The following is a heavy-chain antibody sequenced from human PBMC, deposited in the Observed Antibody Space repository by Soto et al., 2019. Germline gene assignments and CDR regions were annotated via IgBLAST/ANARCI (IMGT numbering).Heavy chain of an antibody. CDR3: ARGSYYYDSSGYYHY. J-gene: IGHJ4*02. CDR1: GGSISSNW. D-gene: IGHD3-22*01. V-gene: IGHV4-4*02. CDR2: IYHSGST. Sequence: ETLSLTCAVSGGSISSNWWNWVRQPPGKGLEWIGEIYHSGSTNYNPSLKSRVTISIDKSKNQFSLNLSSVTVADTAVYYCARGSYYYDSSGYYHYWGQGTLVTVSS.